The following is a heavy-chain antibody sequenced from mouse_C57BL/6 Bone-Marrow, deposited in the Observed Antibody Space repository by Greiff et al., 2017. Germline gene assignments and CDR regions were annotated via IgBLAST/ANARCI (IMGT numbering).Heavy chain of an antibody. V-gene: IGHV5-15*01. CDR2: ISNLACSI. D-gene: IGHD3-2*02. CDR1: GFTFSDYG. J-gene: IGHJ2*01. Sequence: EVLLVESGGGLVQPGGSLKLSCAASGFTFSDYGMAWVRQAPGKGPEWVAFISNLACSIYYADTLTGRFTFSRDKAKNTLYLEMSSLGSEDSAMYYCAGRSGYGVDYWGQGTTLTVSS. CDR3: AGRSGYGVDY.